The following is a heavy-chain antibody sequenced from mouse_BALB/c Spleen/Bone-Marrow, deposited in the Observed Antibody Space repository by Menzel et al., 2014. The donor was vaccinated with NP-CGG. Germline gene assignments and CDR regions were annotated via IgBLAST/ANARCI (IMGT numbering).Heavy chain of an antibody. CDR2: IDPANGNT. D-gene: IGHD2-10*02. V-gene: IGHV14-3*02. CDR3: ALLYGNYDY. Sequence: EVKLMESGAELVKPGASVKSSCTASGFNIKDTYMHWVKQRPEQGLEWIGRIDPANGNTKYDPKFQGKATITADTSSNTAYLQLSSLTSEDTAVYYCALLYGNYDYWGQGTTLTVSS. J-gene: IGHJ2*01. CDR1: GFNIKDTY.